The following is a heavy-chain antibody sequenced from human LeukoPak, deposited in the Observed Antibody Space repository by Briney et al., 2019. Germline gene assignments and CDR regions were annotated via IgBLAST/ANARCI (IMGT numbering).Heavy chain of an antibody. Sequence: AVRVSCKASGGTFSSYAISWGRQAPGQGLEWMGGIIPIFGTANYAQKFQGRVTITTDESTSTAYMELSSLRSEDTAVYYCARDGLQHAFDIWGQGTMVTVSS. CDR2: IIPIFGTA. CDR3: ARDGLQHAFDI. CDR1: GGTFSSYA. J-gene: IGHJ3*02. V-gene: IGHV1-69*05.